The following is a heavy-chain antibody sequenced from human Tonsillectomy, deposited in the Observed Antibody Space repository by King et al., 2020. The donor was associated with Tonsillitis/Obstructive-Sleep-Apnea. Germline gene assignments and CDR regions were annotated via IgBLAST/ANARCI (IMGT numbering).Heavy chain of an antibody. CDR1: GYTFSSYG. CDR2: ISGYNGNT. Sequence: VQLVESGGEVKKPGASVKVSCKASGYTFSSYGISWVRQAPGQGLEWMGWISGYNGNTEYEQKLEGRVSMTTDTSTSTAYMELGSLRSGDTAVYYFVMTFCGGGICYFPYYFDYWGQGTLVTVSS. D-gene: IGHD2-15*01. CDR3: VMTFCGGGICYFPYYFDY. J-gene: IGHJ4*02. V-gene: IGHV1-18*01.